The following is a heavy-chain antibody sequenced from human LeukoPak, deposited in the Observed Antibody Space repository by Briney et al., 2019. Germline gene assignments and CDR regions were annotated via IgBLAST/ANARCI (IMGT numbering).Heavy chain of an antibody. Sequence: GSLRLSCAASGLTCSSYWMSWVRPAPGKGLEWVANIKNDGSEKYYVASVKGRFTISRDNAKTSLYLQMNSLRAEDTAVYYCARHLSGVTGYTYGRGIDYWGQGTLVTVSS. CDR1: GLTCSSYW. D-gene: IGHD5-18*01. V-gene: IGHV3-7*01. J-gene: IGHJ4*02. CDR2: IKNDGSEK. CDR3: ARHLSGVTGYTYGRGIDY.